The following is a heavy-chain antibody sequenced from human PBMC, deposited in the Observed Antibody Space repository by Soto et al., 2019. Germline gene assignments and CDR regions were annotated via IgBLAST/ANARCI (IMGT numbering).Heavy chain of an antibody. CDR3: ARAVAVAGTRWFDY. CDR1: GGSISSYY. Sequence: QVQLQESGPGLVKPSETLSITCTVSGGSISSYYWSWIRQPRGKGLEWIGYIYYSGSTNYNPSLKSRVTISVDTSKNQFSLKLSSVTAADTAVYYCARAVAVAGTRWFDYWGQGTLVTVSS. CDR2: IYYSGST. V-gene: IGHV4-59*01. D-gene: IGHD6-19*01. J-gene: IGHJ4*02.